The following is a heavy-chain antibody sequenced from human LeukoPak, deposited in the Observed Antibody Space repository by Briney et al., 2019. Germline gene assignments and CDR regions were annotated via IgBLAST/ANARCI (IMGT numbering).Heavy chain of an antibody. J-gene: IGHJ4*02. D-gene: IGHD3-22*01. CDR3: AGVSYYDSSGYYHYFDY. Sequence: SETLSLTCAVYGGSFSGYYWSWIRQPAGKGLEWIGEINHSGSTNYNPSLKSRVTISVDTSKNQFSLKLSSVTAADTAVYYCAGVSYYDSSGYYHYFDYWGQGTLVTVSS. V-gene: IGHV4-34*01. CDR2: INHSGST. CDR1: GGSFSGYY.